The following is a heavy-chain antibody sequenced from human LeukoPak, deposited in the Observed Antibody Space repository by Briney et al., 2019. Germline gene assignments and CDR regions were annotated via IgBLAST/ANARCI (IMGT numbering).Heavy chain of an antibody. V-gene: IGHV3-23*01. CDR2: INGNGGGS. CDR1: GFTFSDHA. CDR3: ARGGGLDV. D-gene: IGHD3-16*01. Sequence: PGGSLRLSCAASGFTFSDHAMSWVRQAPAKGLEWVSSINGNGGGSYYIDSVKGRFTVSRDNAKNSLYLQMSNLRAEDTAVYFCARGGGLDVWGQGATVTVSS. J-gene: IGHJ6*02.